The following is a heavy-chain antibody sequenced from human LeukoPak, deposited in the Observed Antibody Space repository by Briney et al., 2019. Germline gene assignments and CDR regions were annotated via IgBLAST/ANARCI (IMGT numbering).Heavy chain of an antibody. Sequence: PGGSLRLSCAASGFTFSSYAMSWVRQAPGKGLEWVSAISGSGGSTYYADSVKGRFTISRDNSKNTVFLQMNSLKTEDTAVYYCTRAILGYCNGGSCLDWGQGTLVTVSS. CDR3: TRAILGYCNGGSCLD. CDR2: ISGSGGST. V-gene: IGHV3-23*01. D-gene: IGHD2-15*01. CDR1: GFTFSSYA. J-gene: IGHJ4*02.